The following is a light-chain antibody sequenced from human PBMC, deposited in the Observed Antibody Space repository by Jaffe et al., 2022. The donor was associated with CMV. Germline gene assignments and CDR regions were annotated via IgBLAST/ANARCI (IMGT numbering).Light chain of an antibody. Sequence: QSVLTQPPSVSGTPGQSVTISCSGSSSNIGSKTVNWYQQVPGTAPRLLIYRDNQRPSGVADRFSGSKSGTSASLAISGIQSEDEASYYCAAWDDRLNGVFGGGTKLTVL. CDR1: SSNIGSKT. J-gene: IGLJ3*02. V-gene: IGLV1-44*01. CDR2: RDN. CDR3: AAWDDRLNGV.